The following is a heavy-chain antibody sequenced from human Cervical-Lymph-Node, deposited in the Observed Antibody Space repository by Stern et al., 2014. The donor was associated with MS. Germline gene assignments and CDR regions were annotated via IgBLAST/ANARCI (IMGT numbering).Heavy chain of an antibody. Sequence: EVQLVESGGGLVQPGGSLRLSCAASGFTFSSYDMHWVRQATGKGLEWVSAIGTAGDTYYQGSVKGRFTISRENAKNSLYLQMNSLRAGDTAVYYCARDHHGDYGYYGMDVWGQGTTVTVSS. CDR2: IGTAGDT. D-gene: IGHD4-17*01. CDR3: ARDHHGDYGYYGMDV. CDR1: GFTFSSYD. V-gene: IGHV3-13*01. J-gene: IGHJ6*02.